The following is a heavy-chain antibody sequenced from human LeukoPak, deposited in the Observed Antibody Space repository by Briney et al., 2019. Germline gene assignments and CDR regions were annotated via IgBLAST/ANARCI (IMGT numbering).Heavy chain of an antibody. CDR3: ARGYRDYVWGSYRYHGDAFDI. V-gene: IGHV4-31*03. Sequence: PSETLSLTCTVSGGSISSSGYYWSWIRQHPGKGLEWIGYIYYSGSTYYNPSLKSRVTISVDTSKNQFSLKLSSVTAADTAVYYCARGYRDYVWGSYRYHGDAFDIWGQGTMVTVSS. CDR1: GGSISSSGYY. J-gene: IGHJ3*02. CDR2: IYYSGST. D-gene: IGHD3-16*02.